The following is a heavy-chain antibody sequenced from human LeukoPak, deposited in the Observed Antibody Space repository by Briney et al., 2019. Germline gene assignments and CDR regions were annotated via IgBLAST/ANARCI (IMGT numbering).Heavy chain of an antibody. CDR1: GGSISSGDYY. J-gene: IGHJ5*02. CDR3: ARGGEYCSSTSCTSKYFDP. CDR2: IYYSGIT. V-gene: IGHV4-30-4*08. D-gene: IGHD2-2*01. Sequence: TLSLTCTVSGGSISSGDYYWSWIRQPPGKGREWIGYIYYSGITYYNPSLKSRVTISVDTSKNPFPLKLRSVTAADTAVYYCARGGEYCSSTSCTSKYFDPWGQGTLVTVSS.